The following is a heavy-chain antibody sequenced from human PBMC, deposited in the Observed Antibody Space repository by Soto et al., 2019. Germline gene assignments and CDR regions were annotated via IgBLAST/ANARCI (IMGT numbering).Heavy chain of an antibody. Sequence: NPSETLSLTCTVSSGSITGSGYYWSWMRQPPNKGLEWIGFAHHSGSTYYSPSLKSRVTVSVDTSKNQFSLKLSSVTAADTAVYYCASSLAVAGTGYFDYWGQGTLVTVS. CDR3: ASSLAVAGTGYFDY. J-gene: IGHJ4*02. CDR2: AHHSGST. V-gene: IGHV4-61*05. CDR1: SGSITGSGYY. D-gene: IGHD6-19*01.